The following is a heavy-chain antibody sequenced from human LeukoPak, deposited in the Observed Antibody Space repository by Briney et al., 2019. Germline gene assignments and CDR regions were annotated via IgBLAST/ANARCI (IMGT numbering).Heavy chain of an antibody. V-gene: IGHV4-34*12. CDR3: AMVLYQSGRPGP. Sequence: SETLSHTCAVYGVSLNNYCWSWIGQSPRKGLQWMGEAILGGGADYSPSLKSRVTISIDTSRNQISLRLTSVTAADTAMYYCAMVLYQSGRPGPWAQGTLVTVSS. CDR1: GVSLNNYC. CDR2: AILGGGA. D-gene: IGHD2-2*01. J-gene: IGHJ5*02.